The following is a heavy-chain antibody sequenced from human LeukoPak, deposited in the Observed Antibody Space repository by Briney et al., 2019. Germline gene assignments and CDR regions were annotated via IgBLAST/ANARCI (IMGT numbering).Heavy chain of an antibody. V-gene: IGHV3-30*02. CDR3: AKSALAAGVAHYYDSSGSFDY. CDR2: IWFEGSNK. D-gene: IGHD3-22*01. Sequence: GGSLRLSCAASGFIFSNDAMHWVRQAPGKGLEWVAFIWFEGSNKHYADSVKGRFTISRDNSEDTLYLQMNSLRAEDTAVYYCAKSALAAGVAHYYDSSGSFDYWGQGTLVTVSS. J-gene: IGHJ4*02. CDR1: GFIFSNDA.